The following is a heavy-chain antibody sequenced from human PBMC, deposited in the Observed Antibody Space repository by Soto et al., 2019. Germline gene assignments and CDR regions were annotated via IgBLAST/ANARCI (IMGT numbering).Heavy chain of an antibody. CDR2: IHSGGST. V-gene: IGHV3-53*01. CDR1: GFTVSSNY. D-gene: IGHD6-19*01. Sequence: EVQLVESGGGLIQPGGSLRLSCAASGFTVSSNYMSWVRQAPGKGLEWVSVIHSGGSTYYADSVKGRFTISRDNSKNTLYLQMNSLRAEDTAVYYCARDSAVAGHTYDYWGQGTLVTVSS. CDR3: ARDSAVAGHTYDY. J-gene: IGHJ4*02.